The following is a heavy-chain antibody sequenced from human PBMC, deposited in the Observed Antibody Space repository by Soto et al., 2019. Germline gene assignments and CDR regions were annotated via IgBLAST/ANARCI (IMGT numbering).Heavy chain of an antibody. CDR1: GGSFSGYY. D-gene: IGHD3-10*01. CDR3: ATGYGRNFDY. CDR2: INHSGST. Sequence: QVQLQQWGAGLLKPSETLSLTCSVYGGSFSGYYWSWIRQPPGKGLEWIGEINHSGSTNYNPYLNSRVTISVDTSTNQFSGKLSSVTAADTAVYYCATGYGRNFDYWCKGTLVTFSS. J-gene: IGHJ4*02. V-gene: IGHV4-34*01.